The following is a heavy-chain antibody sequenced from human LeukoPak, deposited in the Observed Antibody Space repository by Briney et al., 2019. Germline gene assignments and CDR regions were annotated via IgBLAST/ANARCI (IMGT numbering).Heavy chain of an antibody. Sequence: SQTLSLTCTVSGGSISSGDYYWSWIRQPPGKGLEWIGNIYYSGSTYYNPSLKSRVTISVDTSKNQFSLKLSSVTAADTAVYYCARVPWQWLVRGAFDIWGQGTMVTVSS. CDR2: IYYSGST. CDR3: ARVPWQWLVRGAFDI. J-gene: IGHJ3*02. D-gene: IGHD6-19*01. V-gene: IGHV4-30-4*08. CDR1: GGSISSGDYY.